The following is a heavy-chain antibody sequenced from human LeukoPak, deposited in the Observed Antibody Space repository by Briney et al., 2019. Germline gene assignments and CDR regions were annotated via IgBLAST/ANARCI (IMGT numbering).Heavy chain of an antibody. D-gene: IGHD5-24*01. V-gene: IGHV3-23*01. CDR2: INNSGGST. CDR3: ARDSRKATREGGGYYYYMDV. J-gene: IGHJ6*03. Sequence: PGGSLRLSCAASGFTFSSYAMNWVRQAPGKGLAWVSGINNSGGSTYYADSVKGRFTISRDNSKNTLYLQTNSLRAEDTAVYYCARDSRKATREGGGYYYYMDVWGKGTTVTVSS. CDR1: GFTFSSYA.